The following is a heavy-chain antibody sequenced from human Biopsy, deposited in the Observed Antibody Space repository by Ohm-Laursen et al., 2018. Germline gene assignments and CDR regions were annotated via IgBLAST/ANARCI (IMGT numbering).Heavy chain of an antibody. CDR2: IYGGGSPV. CDR3: ATDDYSGDSAY. D-gene: IGHD4-23*01. V-gene: IGHV3-48*03. J-gene: IGHJ4*02. CDR1: GFAFNLYE. Sequence: SLRLSCTASGFAFNLYEMNWVRQAPGKGMEWISYIYGGGSPVSYADSVKGRFTISRDNAQNSLYLHMNSLRADDTAVYYCATDDYSGDSAYWGQGTLVTVSS.